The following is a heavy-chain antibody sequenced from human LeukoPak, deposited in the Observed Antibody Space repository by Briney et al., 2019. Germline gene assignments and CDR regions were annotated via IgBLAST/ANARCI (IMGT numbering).Heavy chain of an antibody. Sequence: DSVKVSCKASGYTFTNYYMHWVRQAPGQGLEWMGIINPSGGSTSYPQKFQGRVTMTRDTSTSTVYMELSSLRSEDTAVYFCARDGVAGTYYFDYWGQGTLVTVSS. CDR1: GYTFTNYY. J-gene: IGHJ4*02. V-gene: IGHV1-46*01. CDR3: ARDGVAGTYYFDY. CDR2: INPSGGST. D-gene: IGHD6-19*01.